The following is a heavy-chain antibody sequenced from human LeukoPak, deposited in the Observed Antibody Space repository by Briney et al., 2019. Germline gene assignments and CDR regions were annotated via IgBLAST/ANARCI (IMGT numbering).Heavy chain of an antibody. Sequence: GGSLRLSSAASGFTFSDYYMSWIRQAPGKGLEWVSYISSSSSYTNYADSVKGRFTISRDNAKNSLYLQMNSLRAEDTAVYYCARAVNSLAYYDFWSGYGNWFDPWGQGTLVTVSS. CDR1: GFTFSDYY. J-gene: IGHJ5*02. D-gene: IGHD3-3*01. V-gene: IGHV3-11*06. CDR2: ISSSSSYT. CDR3: ARAVNSLAYYDFWSGYGNWFDP.